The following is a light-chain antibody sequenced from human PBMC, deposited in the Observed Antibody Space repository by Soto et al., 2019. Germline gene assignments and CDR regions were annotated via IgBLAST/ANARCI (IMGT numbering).Light chain of an antibody. V-gene: IGLV1-40*01. J-gene: IGLJ3*02. CDR3: KSYDISMSAWV. CDR1: SSNLGTGYD. CDR2: AND. Sequence: QSVLTQPPSVSGAPGQTVTISCTGSSSNLGTGYDVHWYQQYPGRAPKLLIYANDKRPSGVPDRISGSKSGTSASLAMTGLQAEDEADYYCKSYDISMSAWVFGGGTKVTVL.